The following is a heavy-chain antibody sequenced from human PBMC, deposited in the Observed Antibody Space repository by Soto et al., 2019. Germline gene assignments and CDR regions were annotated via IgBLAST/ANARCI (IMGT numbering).Heavy chain of an antibody. D-gene: IGHD2-8*01. CDR2: FYYSGST. Sequence: SVTQSLTCSVAGRSISSGTYSWGWNREPPGKGLEWIGTFYYSGSTNYNPSLKSRVTMSVDTSKNQFSLKVSSVTAADTALYYCARLGGYCTTSCYGYYAMDVWGQGTTVS. CDR1: GRSISSGTYS. V-gene: IGHV4-39*01. CDR3: ARLGGYCTTSCYGYYAMDV. J-gene: IGHJ6*02.